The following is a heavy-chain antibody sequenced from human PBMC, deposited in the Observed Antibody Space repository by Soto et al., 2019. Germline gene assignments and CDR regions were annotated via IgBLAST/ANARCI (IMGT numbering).Heavy chain of an antibody. Sequence: PSETLPLTCTVSCGSISSYYWSWIRQPPGKGLEWIGYIYDDVSTNYNPSLKSRVTISVDTSKNQFSLKLSSVTAADTAVYYCARGGSSWYGAWFDPWGQGTLVTVSS. CDR3: ARGGSSWYGAWFDP. J-gene: IGHJ5*02. D-gene: IGHD6-13*01. V-gene: IGHV4-59*01. CDR2: IYDDVST. CDR1: CGSISSYY.